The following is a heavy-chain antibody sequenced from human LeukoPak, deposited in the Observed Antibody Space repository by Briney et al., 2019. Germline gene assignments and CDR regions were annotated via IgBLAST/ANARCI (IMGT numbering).Heavy chain of an antibody. CDR1: GFTFSSYG. V-gene: IGHV3-33*06. J-gene: IGHJ4*02. D-gene: IGHD6-13*01. CDR3: AKEYSSSWPVGIDY. CDR2: IWYDGSNK. Sequence: GRSLRLSCAASGFTFSSYGMHWVGQVPGKGRGWVAVIWYDGSNKYYADSVKGRFTISRDNSKNTLYLQMNSLRAEDTAVYYCAKEYSSSWPVGIDYWGQGTLVTVSS.